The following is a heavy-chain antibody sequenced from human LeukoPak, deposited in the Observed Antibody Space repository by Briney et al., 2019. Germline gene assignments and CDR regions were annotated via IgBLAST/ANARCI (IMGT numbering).Heavy chain of an antibody. J-gene: IGHJ4*02. CDR1: FTFXXYA. CDR3: AXXXXDY. Sequence: FTFXXYAMHWVRQAPGKGLEGVAVISYDGSNKYYADSVKGRFTISRDNSKNTLYLQMNSLRAEDTGVYYCAXXXXDYWGQXTXVTVSS. CDR2: ISYDGSNK. V-gene: IGHV3-30*04.